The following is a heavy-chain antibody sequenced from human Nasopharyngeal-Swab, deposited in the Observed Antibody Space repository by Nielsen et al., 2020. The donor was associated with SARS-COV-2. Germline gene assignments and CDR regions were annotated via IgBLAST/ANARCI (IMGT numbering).Heavy chain of an antibody. CDR2: ISSSSSYI. CDR3: ARDGLDYDFWSAHFMDV. Sequence: VRQAPGKGLEWVSSISSSSSYIYYADSAKGRFTISRDNAKNSLYLQMNSLRAEDTAVYYCARDGLDYDFWSAHFMDVWGQGTTVTVSS. V-gene: IGHV3-21*01. J-gene: IGHJ6*02. D-gene: IGHD3-3*01.